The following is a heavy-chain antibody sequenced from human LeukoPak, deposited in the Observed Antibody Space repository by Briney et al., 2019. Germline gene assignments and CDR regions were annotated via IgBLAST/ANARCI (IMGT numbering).Heavy chain of an antibody. V-gene: IGHV3-21*01. Sequence: PGGSLRLSCEVAEFALERYKMSWVRQAPGKGLEWVSSISGVGASYIFYADSVKGRFTISRDNARNSLYLQMDSLKVEDTALYYCARDNGHRYVFLGAKWYFDLWGRGTLVSVSS. CDR2: ISGVGASYI. CDR3: ARDNGHRYVFLGAKWYFDL. D-gene: IGHD3-16*01. CDR1: EFALERYK. J-gene: IGHJ2*01.